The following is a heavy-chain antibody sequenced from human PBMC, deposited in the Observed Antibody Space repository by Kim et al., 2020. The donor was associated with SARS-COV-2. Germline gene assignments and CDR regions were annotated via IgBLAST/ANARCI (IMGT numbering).Heavy chain of an antibody. D-gene: IGHD3-16*02. CDR1: GGSISSSSYY. CDR2: IYYSGST. V-gene: IGHV4-39*07. CDR3: ARRPKHTIYDYVWGSYRPDVLYYFDY. Sequence: SETLSLTCTVSGGSISSSSYYWGWIRQPPGKGLEWIGSIYYSGSTYYNPSLKSRVTISVDTSKNQFSLKLSSVTAADTAEYYCARRPKHTIYDYVWGSYRPDVLYYFDYWGQRTLVTVSS. J-gene: IGHJ4*02.